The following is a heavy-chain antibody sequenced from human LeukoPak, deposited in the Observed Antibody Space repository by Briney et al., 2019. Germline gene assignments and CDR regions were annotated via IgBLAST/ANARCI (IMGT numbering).Heavy chain of an antibody. D-gene: IGHD6-19*01. CDR1: GFTFSSYA. CDR2: ISYDGSNK. Sequence: GGSLRLSCSASGFTFSSYAMHWVRQAPGKGLEWVAVISYDGSNKYYADSVKGRFTISRDNSKNTLYLQMNSLRAEDTAVYYCARKIGGAVAGNWYFDLWGRGTLVIVSS. CDR3: ARKIGGAVAGNWYFDL. J-gene: IGHJ2*01. V-gene: IGHV3-30-3*01.